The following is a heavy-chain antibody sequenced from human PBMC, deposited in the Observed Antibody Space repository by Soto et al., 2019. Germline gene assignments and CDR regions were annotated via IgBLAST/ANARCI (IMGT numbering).Heavy chain of an antibody. CDR3: ARVTRYYYDSSGYFQFDY. D-gene: IGHD3-22*01. V-gene: IGHV3-21*01. CDR1: GFTFSSYS. CDR2: ISSSSSYI. J-gene: IGHJ4*02. Sequence: XESLRLSCAASGFTFSSYSMNWVRQAPGKGLEWVSSISSSSSYIYYADSVKGRFTISRDNAKNSLYLQMNSLRAEDTAVYYCARVTRYYYDSSGYFQFDYWGQGTLVTVSS.